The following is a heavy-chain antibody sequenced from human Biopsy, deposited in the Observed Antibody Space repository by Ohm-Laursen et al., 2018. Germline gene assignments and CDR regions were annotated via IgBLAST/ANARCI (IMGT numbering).Heavy chain of an antibody. CDR3: ARAGVGSDGTDSYYYGMDV. CDR1: GNTFATCH. Sequence: ASVKVSCKASGNTFATCHIHWVRQAPGQGLEWMGVISPSGATTSFSQKFQGRITMTRDTSTGTVYMDLNSLGSEDTAVYYCARAGVGSDGTDSYYYGMDVWGPGTTVTVSS. D-gene: IGHD5-24*01. CDR2: ISPSGATT. J-gene: IGHJ6*02. V-gene: IGHV1-46*01.